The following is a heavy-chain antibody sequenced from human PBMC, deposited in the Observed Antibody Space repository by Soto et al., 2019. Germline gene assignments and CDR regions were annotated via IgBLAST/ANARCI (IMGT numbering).Heavy chain of an antibody. CDR2: LYYSGST. CDR1: GGSISSSSYY. J-gene: IGHJ4*02. D-gene: IGHD5-18*01. V-gene: IGHV4-39*01. Sequence: QLQLQESGPGLVKPSETLSLTCTVSGGSISSSSYYWGWIRQPPGKGLEWIGRLYYSGSTYYNPSLKSRVTRSVDTSKNQFSLKLNSVTAADTAVYYCARGGSYGYDYWGQGTLVTVSS. CDR3: ARGGSYGYDY.